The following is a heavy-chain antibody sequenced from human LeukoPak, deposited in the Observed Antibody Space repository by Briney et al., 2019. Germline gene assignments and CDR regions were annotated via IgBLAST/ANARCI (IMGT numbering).Heavy chain of an antibody. CDR2: IYYSGST. V-gene: IGHV4-59*01. CDR3: ARLPGDTSGYRYAFDI. CDR1: GGSISSYY. Sequence: SETLSLICTVSGGSISSYYWSWIRQPPGKGLEWIGYIYYSGSTKYNPSLKSRVTISVDTSKNQFSLELSSVTAADTAVYYCARLPGDTSGYRYAFDIWGQGTMVTVSS. J-gene: IGHJ3*02. D-gene: IGHD3-22*01.